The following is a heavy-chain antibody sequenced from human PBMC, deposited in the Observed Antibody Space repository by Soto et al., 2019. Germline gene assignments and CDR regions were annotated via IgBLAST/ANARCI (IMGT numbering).Heavy chain of an antibody. CDR1: GGSISSYY. CDR3: ASSLGAPQHLDY. CDR2: IYYSGST. J-gene: IGHJ4*02. Sequence: ETLSLTCTVSGGSISSYYWSWIRQHPGKGLEWIGYIYYSGSTYYNPSLKSRVTISVDTSKNQFSLKLSSVTAADTAVYYCASSLGAPQHLDYWGQGTLVTVSS. D-gene: IGHD3-16*01. V-gene: IGHV4-59*06.